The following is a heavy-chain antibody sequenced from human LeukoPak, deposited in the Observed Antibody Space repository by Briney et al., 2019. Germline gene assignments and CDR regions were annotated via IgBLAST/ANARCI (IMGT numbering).Heavy chain of an antibody. J-gene: IGHJ3*02. D-gene: IGHD3-22*01. CDR3: ARPHYYDSSGDAFDI. CDR2: IYSGGST. CDR1: GFTVSSNY. Sequence: GGSLRLSCAASGFTVSSNYMSWVRQAPGKGLEWVSVIYSGGSTYYADSVKGRFTISRDNSKNTLYLQMNSLRAEDTAVYYCARPHYYDSSGDAFDIWGQGTMVTVSS. V-gene: IGHV3-53*01.